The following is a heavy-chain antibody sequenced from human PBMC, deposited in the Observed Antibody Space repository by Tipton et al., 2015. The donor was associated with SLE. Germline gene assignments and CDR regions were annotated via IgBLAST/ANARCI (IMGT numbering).Heavy chain of an antibody. CDR2: IYHSGST. CDR1: GYSISSGYY. J-gene: IGHJ4*02. D-gene: IGHD3-22*01. CDR3: ARVVWTYYDSSGYYYFDY. Sequence: TLSLTCAVSGYSISSGYYWGWIRQPPGKGLEWIGSIYHSGSTYNNPSFKSRVTISVDTSKNQFSLKLSSVTAADTAVYYCARVVWTYYDSSGYYYFDYWGQGTLVTVSS. V-gene: IGHV4-38-2*01.